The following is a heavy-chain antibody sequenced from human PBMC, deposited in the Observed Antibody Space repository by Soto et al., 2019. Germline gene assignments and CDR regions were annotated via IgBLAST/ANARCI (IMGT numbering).Heavy chain of an antibody. CDR2: ISSSSGYI. CDR1: GFTFSTYS. J-gene: IGHJ6*02. Sequence: GGSLRLSCAASGFTFSTYSMNWVRQAPGKXLEWVSSISSSSGYIYYADSVKGRFTISRDNAKNSLYLQMNSLRAEDTAVYYCARSWYFHAEHYYYGLDVWGQGTTVTVSS. V-gene: IGHV3-21*01. CDR3: ARSWYFHAEHYYYGLDV. D-gene: IGHD1-20*01.